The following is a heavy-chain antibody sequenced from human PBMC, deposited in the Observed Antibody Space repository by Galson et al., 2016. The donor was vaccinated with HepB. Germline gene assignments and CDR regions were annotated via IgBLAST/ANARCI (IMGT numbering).Heavy chain of an antibody. CDR3: ARGGTLPKTNLYGMDV. J-gene: IGHJ6*02. D-gene: IGHD2-8*01. CDR1: GYTFSNYD. V-gene: IGHV1-8*01. Sequence: SVKVSCKASGYTFSNYDINWVRQAPGQGPEWMARMNPKRGNTGYAQSFKARVTMTRDTSISTAYMELYSLTSEDTAVYFCARGGTLPKTNLYGMDVWGQGTTVTVFS. CDR2: MNPKRGNT.